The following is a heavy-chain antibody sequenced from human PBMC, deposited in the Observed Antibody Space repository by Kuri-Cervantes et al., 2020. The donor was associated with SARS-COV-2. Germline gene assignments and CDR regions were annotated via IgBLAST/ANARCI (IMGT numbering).Heavy chain of an antibody. CDR3: AKLGIVRIVVVISEYYFDY. V-gene: IGHV3-20*04. J-gene: IGHJ4*02. D-gene: IGHD3-22*01. Sequence: GGSLRLSCAASGFTFDDYGMSWVRQAPGKGLEWVSGINWNGGSTGYADSVKGRFTISRDNAKNSLYLQMNSLRAEDTAVYYCAKLGIVRIVVVISEYYFDYWGQGTLVTVSS. CDR1: GFTFDDYG. CDR2: INWNGGST.